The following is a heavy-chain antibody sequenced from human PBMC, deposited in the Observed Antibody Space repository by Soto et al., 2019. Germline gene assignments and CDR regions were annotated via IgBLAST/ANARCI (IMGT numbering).Heavy chain of an antibody. CDR1: GFTFSSHW. D-gene: IGHD6-13*01. V-gene: IGHV3-7*01. J-gene: IGHJ3*02. CDR3: AKSEGYSFDI. CDR2: IRQDGREE. Sequence: EVQLVESGGGLVHPGGSLGLSCAASGFTFSSHWMSWVRQAPGKGLEWVANIRQDGREEQYMDSVKGRITLSRDNAKNSLYLQMNGLRVEDTAVYYCAKSEGYSFDIRGQGTMVTVSS.